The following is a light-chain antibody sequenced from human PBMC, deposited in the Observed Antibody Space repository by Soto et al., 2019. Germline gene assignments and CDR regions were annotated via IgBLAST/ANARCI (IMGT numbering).Light chain of an antibody. J-gene: IGKJ1*01. CDR3: MQSLQTPLT. CDR1: QSLLDSNGYNC. CDR2: LGS. Sequence: DIVMTQSPLSLPVTPGEPASISCRSSQSLLDSNGYNCLEWYLQKPGQSPQLLIYLGSNRASGVPDRFSGSGSGTDFTLKISRVEAEDFGVYYCMQSLQTPLTFGQGTKVEIK. V-gene: IGKV2-28*01.